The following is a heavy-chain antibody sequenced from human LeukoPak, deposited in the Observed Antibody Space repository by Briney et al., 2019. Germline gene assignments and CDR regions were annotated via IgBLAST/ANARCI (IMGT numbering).Heavy chain of an antibody. CDR3: ARAGSKMAYYYYYGMDV. V-gene: IGHV3-11*01. D-gene: IGHD2-8*01. Sequence: PGGSLRLSCAASGFTFSDYYMSWIRQAPGKGLEWVSHISSSGSTIYYADSVKGRFTISRDNAKNSLYLQMNSLRAEDTAVYYCARAGSKMAYYYYYGMDVWGQGTTVTVSS. J-gene: IGHJ6*02. CDR1: GFTFSDYY. CDR2: ISSSGSTI.